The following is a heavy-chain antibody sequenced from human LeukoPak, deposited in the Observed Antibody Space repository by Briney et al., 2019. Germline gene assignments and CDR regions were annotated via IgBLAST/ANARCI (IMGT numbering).Heavy chain of an antibody. CDR3: ARVYGDYEWNYFDY. D-gene: IGHD4-17*01. CDR2: ISSSSSYI. V-gene: IGHV3-21*01. Sequence: GGSLRLSCAASGFTFSSYSMNWVRQAPGKGLEWVSSISSSSSYIYYADSVKGRFTISRDNAKNSLYLQMNSLRAEDSAVYYCARVYGDYEWNYFDYWGQGTLVTVSS. J-gene: IGHJ4*02. CDR1: GFTFSSYS.